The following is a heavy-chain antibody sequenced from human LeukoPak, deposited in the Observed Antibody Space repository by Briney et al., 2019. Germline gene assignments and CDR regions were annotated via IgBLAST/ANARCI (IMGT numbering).Heavy chain of an antibody. Sequence: PGGSLRLSCAASGFTFSSYSMNWVRQAPGKGLEWVSCISSSSSTIYYADSVKGRFTISRDNAKNSLYLQMNSLRAEDMALYYCAKDTAGGFPDLHDAFDIWGQGTMVTVSS. D-gene: IGHD4-23*01. CDR1: GFTFSSYS. CDR3: AKDTAGGFPDLHDAFDI. J-gene: IGHJ3*02. V-gene: IGHV3-48*04. CDR2: ISSSSSTI.